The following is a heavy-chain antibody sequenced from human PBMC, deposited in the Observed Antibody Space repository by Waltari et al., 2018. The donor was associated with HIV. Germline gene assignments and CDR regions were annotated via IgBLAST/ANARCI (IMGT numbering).Heavy chain of an antibody. Sequence: QLRLQESGSGLVKPSQTLSLTCVVSGRSISSGGYSWSWIRQPPGKGLEWIGNIYHSGISFYTPSLKSRVTISVDRSKNQLSLNLTSVTAADTGVYFCARGDPDYGMDVWGQGTTVTVS. CDR3: ARGDPDYGMDV. D-gene: IGHD2-21*02. CDR2: IYHSGIS. V-gene: IGHV4-30-2*01. CDR1: GRSISSGGYS. J-gene: IGHJ6*02.